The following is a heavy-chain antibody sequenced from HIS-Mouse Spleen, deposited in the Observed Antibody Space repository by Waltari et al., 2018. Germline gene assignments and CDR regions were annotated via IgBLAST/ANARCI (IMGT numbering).Heavy chain of an antibody. D-gene: IGHD6-13*01. CDR2: IYYSGGT. CDR1: GGSISSSSYY. V-gene: IGHV4-39*07. CDR3: AREIPYSSSWYDWYFDL. J-gene: IGHJ2*01. Sequence: QLQLQESGPGLVKPSETLSLTCTVSGGSISSSSYYWGWIRQPPGKGLAWIGSIYYSGGTYYHPSLKSRVHISVDTSKNQFSLKLSAVTAADTAVYYCAREIPYSSSWYDWYFDLWGRGTLVTVSS.